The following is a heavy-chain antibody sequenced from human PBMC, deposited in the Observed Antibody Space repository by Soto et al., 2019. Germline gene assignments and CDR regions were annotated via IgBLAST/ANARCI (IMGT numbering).Heavy chain of an antibody. CDR1: GCTFSSHS. CDR3: ATGSFTSTGGRIGYHYNAMDV. CDR2: IIPIFGPA. V-gene: IGHV1-69*13. D-gene: IGHD1-1*01. J-gene: IGHJ6*02. Sequence: SSVKVSRKCSGCTFSSHSINWVRQAPGQGLEWMGGIIPIFGPANFAKKFQGRVTITADESTTTAYMELSTLTSEDTAVYYCATGSFTSTGGRIGYHYNAMDVWGQGTTVTVSS.